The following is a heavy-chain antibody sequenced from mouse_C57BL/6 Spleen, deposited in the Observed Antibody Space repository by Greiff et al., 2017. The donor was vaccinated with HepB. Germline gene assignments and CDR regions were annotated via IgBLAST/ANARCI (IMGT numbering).Heavy chain of an antibody. V-gene: IGHV1-15*01. D-gene: IGHD2-1*01. Sequence: VQLQQSGAELVRPGASVTLSCKASGYTFTDYEMHWVKQTPVHGLEWIGAIDPETGGTAYNQKFKGKAILTADKSSSTAYMELRSLTSEDSAVYYCTRSRGNSFAYWGQGTLVTVSA. CDR3: TRSRGNSFAY. CDR2: IDPETGGT. J-gene: IGHJ3*01. CDR1: GYTFTDYE.